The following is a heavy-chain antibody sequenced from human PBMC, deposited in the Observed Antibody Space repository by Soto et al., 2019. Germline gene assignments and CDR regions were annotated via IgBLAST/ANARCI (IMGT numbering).Heavy chain of an antibody. V-gene: IGHV1-18*01. CDR2: ISAYNGNT. CDR1: GYTFTSYG. Sequence: ASVKVSCKASGYTFTSYGISWVRQAPGQGLEWMGWISAYNGNTNYAQKLQGRVTMTTDTSTSTAHMELRSLRSDDTAVYYCARDGPWVAATMLGTLAPWGQGTLVTVSS. CDR3: ARDGPWVAATMLGTLAP. J-gene: IGHJ5*02. D-gene: IGHD2-15*01.